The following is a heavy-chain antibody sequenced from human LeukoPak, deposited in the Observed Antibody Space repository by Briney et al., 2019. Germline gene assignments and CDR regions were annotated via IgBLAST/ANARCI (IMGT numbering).Heavy chain of an antibody. J-gene: IGHJ4*02. D-gene: IGHD2-21*02. CDR2: LDDSGGST. V-gene: IGHV3-23*01. CDR1: GFTFRSYA. Sequence: GGSLRLSCAVSGFTFRSYAMNWVRQAPGKGLEWVSSLDDSGGSTYYADSVKGRFTISRDNSKNTLYLQMNSLRVEDTAVYYCAKDLVVVTARYFDYWGQGTLVTVSS. CDR3: AKDLVVVTARYFDY.